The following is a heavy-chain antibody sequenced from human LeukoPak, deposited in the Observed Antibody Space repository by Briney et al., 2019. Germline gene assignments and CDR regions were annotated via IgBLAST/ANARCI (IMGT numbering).Heavy chain of an antibody. V-gene: IGHV1-18*01. CDR2: ISAYNGNT. CDR1: GYTFTSYG. J-gene: IGHJ6*02. CDR3: ARGGFVVVVAATQYYYYGMDV. D-gene: IGHD2-15*01. Sequence: ASVKVSCKASGYTFTSYGISWVRQAPGQGLEWMGWISAYNGNTNYAQKLQGRVTMTTDTSTSTVYMELSSLRSEDTAVYYCARGGFVVVVAATQYYYYGMDVWGQGTTVTVSS.